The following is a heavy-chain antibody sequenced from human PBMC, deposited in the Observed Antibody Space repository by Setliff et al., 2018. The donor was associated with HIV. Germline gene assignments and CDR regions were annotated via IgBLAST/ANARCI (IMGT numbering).Heavy chain of an antibody. CDR1: GFTFSSYW. CDR3: AREPHELRYFDWLLYPAYYYYGMDV. D-gene: IGHD3-9*01. CDR2: IKYDGSEK. J-gene: IGHJ6*02. Sequence: AGSLRLSCAASGFTFSSYWMSWVRQAPGKGLEWVANIKYDGSEKYYVGSVKGRFTISRDNAKNSLYLQMNSLRAEDTAVYYCAREPHELRYFDWLLYPAYYYYGMDVWGQGTTVTVSS. V-gene: IGHV3-7*01.